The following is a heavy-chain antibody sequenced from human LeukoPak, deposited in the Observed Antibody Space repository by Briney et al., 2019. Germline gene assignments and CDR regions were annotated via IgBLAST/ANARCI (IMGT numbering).Heavy chain of an antibody. Sequence: SETLSLTCTVSGGSISSSSYYWGWIRQPPGKGLEWIVEIYHSGSTNYNPSLKSRVTISVDKSKNQSSLKLSSVTAADTAVYYCAREGGDNLLSRMDVWGKGTTVTVSS. D-gene: IGHD2-21*02. CDR3: AREGGDNLLSRMDV. CDR1: GGSISSSSYY. V-gene: IGHV4-39*07. J-gene: IGHJ6*03. CDR2: IYHSGST.